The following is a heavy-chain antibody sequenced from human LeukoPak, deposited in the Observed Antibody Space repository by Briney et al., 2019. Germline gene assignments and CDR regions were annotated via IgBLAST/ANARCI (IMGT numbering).Heavy chain of an antibody. D-gene: IGHD6-25*01. CDR2: IEKDGSDK. CDR3: ARLSGFTETSHFDS. V-gene: IGHV3-7*01. J-gene: IGHJ4*02. CDR1: EFTFSNFW. Sequence: GGSLRLSCTASEFTFSNFWMTWVRQAPGKGLEWVASIEKDGSDKYYVDSVTGRFTISRDNAKTSLYLQMSSLRADDTAVYYCARLSGFTETSHFDSWGQGALVTVSS.